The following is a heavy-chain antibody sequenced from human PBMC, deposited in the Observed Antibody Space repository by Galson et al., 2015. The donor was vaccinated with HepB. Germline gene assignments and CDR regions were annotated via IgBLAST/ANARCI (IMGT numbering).Heavy chain of an antibody. CDR1: GGTFSTYA. CDR3: AREGMAAPTNPVDY. Sequence: SVKVSCKASGGTFSTYAISWVRQAPGQGLEWMGGITPIFGTANYAQKFQGRLTITADESTSTAYMELSSLRSDDTAVYYCAREGMAAPTNPVDYWGQGTQVTVSS. D-gene: IGHD6-6*01. J-gene: IGHJ4*02. CDR2: ITPIFGTA. V-gene: IGHV1-69*13.